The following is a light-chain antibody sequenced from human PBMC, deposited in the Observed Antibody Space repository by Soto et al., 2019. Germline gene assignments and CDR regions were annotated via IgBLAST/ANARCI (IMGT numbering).Light chain of an antibody. CDR1: QSVRNSY. J-gene: IGKJ1*01. Sequence: DIVLTQSPGTLSLSPGERATLSCRASQSVRNSYLAWYQQKPGQAPRLLVYGASSRATGIPDRFSGSGSGKDFTLTVSRLEPEDFAVYYCQQYGGSPWTFGQGTKVDIK. CDR3: QQYGGSPWT. V-gene: IGKV3-20*01. CDR2: GAS.